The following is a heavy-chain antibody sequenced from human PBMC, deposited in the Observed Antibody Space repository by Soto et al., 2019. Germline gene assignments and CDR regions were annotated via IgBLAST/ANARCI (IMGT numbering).Heavy chain of an antibody. D-gene: IGHD3-3*01. CDR3: ARLYYDYV. J-gene: IGHJ6*02. V-gene: IGHV3-48*02. CDR1: GFDFSTYS. CDR2: VSMDSDTI. Sequence: QSGGSLRLSCTASGFDFSTYSMNWVRQAPGKGLEWIAYVSMDSDTIHYADSVKGRFTISRDDAENSLYLQMNSLRDEDTATYYCARLYYDYVWGQGTTVTVS.